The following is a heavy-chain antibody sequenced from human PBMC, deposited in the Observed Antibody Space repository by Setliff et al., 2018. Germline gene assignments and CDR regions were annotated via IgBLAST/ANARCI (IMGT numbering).Heavy chain of an antibody. D-gene: IGHD3-10*01. V-gene: IGHV1-18*01. Sequence: ASVKVSCKTSGYTFNDYGVTWVRQAPGQGLEWMGWININNFNTKYAQKLQDRVTMTTDTSTSTAYMEPRSLRSDDTAMYYCARDLNRWFGEFAFDIWGQGTMVTVSS. CDR1: GYTFNDYG. CDR2: ININNFNT. CDR3: ARDLNRWFGEFAFDI. J-gene: IGHJ3*02.